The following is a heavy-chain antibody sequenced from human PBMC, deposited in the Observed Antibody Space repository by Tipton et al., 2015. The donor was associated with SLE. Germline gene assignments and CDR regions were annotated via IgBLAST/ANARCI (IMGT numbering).Heavy chain of an antibody. Sequence: TLSLTCTVSGGSISSYYWSWIRQPPGKGLGWIGYIYTSGSTNYNPSLKSRVTISVDTSKNQFSLKLSSVTAADTAVYYCARPLVAAAGWEAFDIWGQGTMVTVSS. D-gene: IGHD6-13*01. V-gene: IGHV4-4*08. CDR1: GGSISSYY. CDR2: IYTSGST. J-gene: IGHJ3*02. CDR3: ARPLVAAAGWEAFDI.